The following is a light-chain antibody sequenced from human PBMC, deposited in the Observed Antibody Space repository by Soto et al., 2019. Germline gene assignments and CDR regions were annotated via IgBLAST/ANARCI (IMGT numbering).Light chain of an antibody. V-gene: IGKV3-11*01. CDR1: QSVSSS. Sequence: EIVLTQSPATLSLSPGERATLSCRASQSVSSSLAWYQQKPGQAPRLLIYDASNRATGIPARFSGSGSGTDFTLTISSLEPEDFAVYYCQQRSNWPPNFGQGTRLEIK. CDR3: QQRSNWPPN. CDR2: DAS. J-gene: IGKJ5*01.